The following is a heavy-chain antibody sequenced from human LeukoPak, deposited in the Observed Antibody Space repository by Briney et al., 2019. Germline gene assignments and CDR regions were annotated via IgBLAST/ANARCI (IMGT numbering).Heavy chain of an antibody. CDR2: ISSSSSYI. Sequence: GGSLRLSCSASGFTFNNYAMTWVRQAPGKGLEWVSSISSSSSYIYYADSVKGRFTISRDNAKNSLYLQMNSLRAEDTAVYYCARGDYGDYPPTWVDYWGQGTLVTVSS. J-gene: IGHJ4*02. V-gene: IGHV3-21*01. D-gene: IGHD4-17*01. CDR3: ARGDYGDYPPTWVDY. CDR1: GFTFNNYA.